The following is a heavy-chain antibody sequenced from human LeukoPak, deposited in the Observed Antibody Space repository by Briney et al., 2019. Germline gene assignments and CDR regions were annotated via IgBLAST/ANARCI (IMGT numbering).Heavy chain of an antibody. CDR3: ATDFYDST. J-gene: IGHJ5*02. D-gene: IGHD3-22*01. CDR1: GFTFSNAW. V-gene: IGHV3-15*07. Sequence: GGSLRLSCAASGFTFSNAWMNWVRQAPGKGLEWVGRIRSNSDGGTIGYAAPVKGRFTLSRDDSKTTLYLQMNSLQTEDTAVYYCATDFYDSTWGQGTLVTVSS. CDR2: IRSNSDGGTI.